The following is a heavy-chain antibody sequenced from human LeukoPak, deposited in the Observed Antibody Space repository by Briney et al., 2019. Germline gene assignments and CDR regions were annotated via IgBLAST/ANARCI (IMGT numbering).Heavy chain of an antibody. Sequence: GASVKVSCKASGYTFTGYYMHWVRQAPGQGLEWMGWINPNSGGTNYAQKFQGRVTMTRDTSISTAYMELSRLRSDDTAVYYCARDLFRYYGSGSYTTLWFDPWGQGTLVTVSS. CDR3: ARDLFRYYGSGSYTTLWFDP. CDR2: INPNSGGT. V-gene: IGHV1-2*02. CDR1: GYTFTGYY. D-gene: IGHD3-10*01. J-gene: IGHJ5*02.